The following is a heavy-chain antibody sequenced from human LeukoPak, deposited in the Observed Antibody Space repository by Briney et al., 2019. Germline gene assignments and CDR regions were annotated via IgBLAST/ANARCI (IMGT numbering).Heavy chain of an antibody. CDR3: AREGYSYGPSLDY. CDR1: GYTFTGYY. D-gene: IGHD5-18*01. V-gene: IGHV1-2*02. Sequence: ASVKVSCTASGYTFTGYYMHWVRQAPGQGLEWMGWINPNSGGTNYAQKFQGRVTMTRDTSISTAYMELSRLRSDDTAVYYCAREGYSYGPSLDYWGQGTLVTVSS. J-gene: IGHJ4*02. CDR2: INPNSGGT.